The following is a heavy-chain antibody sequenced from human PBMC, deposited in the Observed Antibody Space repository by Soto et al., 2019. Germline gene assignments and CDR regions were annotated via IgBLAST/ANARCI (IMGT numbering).Heavy chain of an antibody. CDR2: INHSGTT. CDR3: ARDIITVIGGELYYSFGMDV. Sequence: PSETLSLTCAVNGGSFREYYWSWLREPPGKGLEWIGEINHSGTTHYNPSLKRRINISIDTSKNQFSLNLTSVTAADTATYYCARDIITVIGGELYYSFGMDVWGPGPTVTLCS. J-gene: IGHJ6*02. CDR1: GGSFREYY. D-gene: IGHD3-10*01. V-gene: IGHV4-34*01.